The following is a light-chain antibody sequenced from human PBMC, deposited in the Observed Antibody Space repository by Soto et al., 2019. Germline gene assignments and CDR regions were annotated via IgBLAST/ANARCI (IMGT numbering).Light chain of an antibody. CDR3: QQSYSTPWT. V-gene: IGKV1-39*01. Sequence: DIQMTQSPSSLSASVGDRVTITCRASQSSSSYLNWYQQKPGKAPKLLIYAASSLKSGVPSRFSGSGSGTDFTLTISSLQPEDFATYYCQQSYSTPWTFGQGTKVEIK. CDR2: AAS. J-gene: IGKJ1*01. CDR1: QSSSSY.